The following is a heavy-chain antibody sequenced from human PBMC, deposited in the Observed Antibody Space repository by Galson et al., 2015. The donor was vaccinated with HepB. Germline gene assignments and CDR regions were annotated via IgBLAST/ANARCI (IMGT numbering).Heavy chain of an antibody. J-gene: IGHJ4*02. CDR3: ASPPVVEGHILNY. CDR2: LNPQSGAT. Sequence: SVKVSCKASAYIFSGYYIHWVRQAPGQGLEWMGRLNPQSGATNPVQKFQGRVSLTRGASINTANMELSRLGSDDTAVYFCASPPVVEGHILNYWGQGTLVTVSS. V-gene: IGHV1-2*06. D-gene: IGHD2-21*01. CDR1: AYIFSGYY.